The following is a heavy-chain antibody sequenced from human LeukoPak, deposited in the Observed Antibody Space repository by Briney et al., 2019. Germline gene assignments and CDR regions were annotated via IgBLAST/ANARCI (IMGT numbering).Heavy chain of an antibody. D-gene: IGHD2-15*01. J-gene: IGHJ4*02. CDR1: GFTFSSYS. Sequence: GGSLRLSCAVSGFTFSSYSMNWIRQAPGKGLEWVSYISSSGSTIYYADSVKGRFTISRDNAKSSLYLQMKSLRAEDTAVYYCARGRVAAMFDDFDYWGQGTLVTVSS. V-gene: IGHV3-48*04. CDR2: ISSSGSTI. CDR3: ARGRVAAMFDDFDY.